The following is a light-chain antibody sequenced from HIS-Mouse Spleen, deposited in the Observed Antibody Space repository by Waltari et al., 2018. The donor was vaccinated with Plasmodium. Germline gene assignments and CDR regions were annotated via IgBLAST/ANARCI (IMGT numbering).Light chain of an antibody. CDR3: CSYAGSYTYV. CDR1: SSDVGGYNY. J-gene: IGLJ1*01. CDR2: EVS. Sequence: QSALTQPRSVSGSPGQSVTISCTGTSSDVGGYNYVSWYQRPPGKAPKLMIYEVSKRPSGVPYRFCGSKSGNTASLTISGLQAEDEADYYCCSYAGSYTYVFGTGTKVTVL. V-gene: IGLV2-11*01.